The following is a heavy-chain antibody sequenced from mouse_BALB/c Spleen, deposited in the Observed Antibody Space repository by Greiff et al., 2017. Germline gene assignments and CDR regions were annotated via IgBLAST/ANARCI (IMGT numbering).Heavy chain of an antibody. Sequence: EVQLQQSGTVLARPGASVKMSCKASGYTFTSYWMHWVKQRPGQGLEWIGAIYPGNSDTSYNQKFKGKAKLTAVTSTSTAYMELSSLTNEDSAVYFCTRYGSSYVPLACFAYWGQGTLVTVSA. J-gene: IGHJ3*01. CDR1: GYTFTSYW. CDR3: TRYGSSYVPLACFAY. D-gene: IGHD1-1*01. V-gene: IGHV1-5*01. CDR2: IYPGNSDT.